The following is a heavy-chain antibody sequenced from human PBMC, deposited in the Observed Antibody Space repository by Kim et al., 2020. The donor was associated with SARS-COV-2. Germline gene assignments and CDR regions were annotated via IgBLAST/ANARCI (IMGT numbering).Heavy chain of an antibody. CDR2: INTNTGNP. CDR3: ARGGSIGHYYYYYYMDV. D-gene: IGHD3-16*01. Sequence: ASVKVSCKASGYTFTSYAMNWVRQAPGQGLEWMGWINTNTGNPTYAQGFTGRFVFSLDTSVSTAYLQISSLKAEDTAVYYCARGGSIGHYYYYYYMDVWGKGTTVTVSS. J-gene: IGHJ6*03. CDR1: GYTFTSYA. V-gene: IGHV7-4-1*02.